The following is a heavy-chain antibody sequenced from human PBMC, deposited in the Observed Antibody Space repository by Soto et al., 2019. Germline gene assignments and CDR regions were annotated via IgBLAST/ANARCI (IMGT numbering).Heavy chain of an antibody. CDR3: ARDPAIYSGKFDCGLDV. V-gene: IGHV3-48*03. CDR1: GFTFSSYE. CDR2: IGTSGKTI. J-gene: IGHJ6*02. Sequence: GGSLRLSCAVSGFTFSSYEMNWVRQAPGKGLEWVSYIGTSGKTIYYADSVRGRFTISRGNAKNSLYLQMNSLRAEDTAVYFCARDPAIYSGKFDCGLDVWGRGTTVTVSS. D-gene: IGHD4-4*01.